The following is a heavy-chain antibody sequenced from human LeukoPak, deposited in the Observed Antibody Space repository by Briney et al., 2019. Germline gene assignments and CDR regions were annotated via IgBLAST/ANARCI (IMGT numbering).Heavy chain of an antibody. CDR2: IYYSGST. Sequence: SETLSLTCTVSGGSISSGGYCWSWIRQHPGKGLEWIGYIYYSGSTYYNPSLKSRVTISVDTSKNQFSLKLSSVTAADTAVYYCALGIVRGAFDPWGQGTLVTVSS. J-gene: IGHJ5*02. D-gene: IGHD2/OR15-2a*01. CDR3: ALGIVRGAFDP. V-gene: IGHV4-31*03. CDR1: GGSISSGGYC.